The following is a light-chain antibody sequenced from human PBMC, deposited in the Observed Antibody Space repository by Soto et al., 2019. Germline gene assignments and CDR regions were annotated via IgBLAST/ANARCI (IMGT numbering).Light chain of an antibody. Sequence: EIVMTQSPATLAVSPGDTATLSCRASQSLGGNLAWYQQKPGQGPRLLIFRASSRATGVPARFSASGSGTEFPLTISGLQSEEFAIYYCQQYSNWPPWTFGPGTKLEIK. J-gene: IGKJ1*01. CDR1: QSLGGN. V-gene: IGKV3-15*01. CDR3: QQYSNWPPWT. CDR2: RAS.